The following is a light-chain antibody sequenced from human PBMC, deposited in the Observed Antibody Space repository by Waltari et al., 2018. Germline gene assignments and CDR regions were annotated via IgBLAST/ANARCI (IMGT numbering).Light chain of an antibody. CDR2: EVT. CDR3: SSYTTSNTWV. J-gene: IGLJ3*02. Sequence: QSALPQPASVSGSPGQPITISCTGTSSTVGGYHHVSWYQHPPGKAPKLMIFEVTDRPSGVSNRFSGSKSGNTASLTISGLQAEDEADYYCSSYTTSNTWVFGGGTKVTVL. V-gene: IGLV2-14*01. CDR1: SSTVGGYHH.